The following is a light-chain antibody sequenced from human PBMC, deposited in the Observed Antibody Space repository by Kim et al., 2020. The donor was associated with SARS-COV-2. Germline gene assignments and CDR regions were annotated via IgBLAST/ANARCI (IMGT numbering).Light chain of an antibody. CDR1: SSNIGAYYD. V-gene: IGLV1-40*01. J-gene: IGLJ3*02. CDR2: DNI. CDR3: QSYDRSLSGSV. Sequence: QPVLTQPPSVSGAPGQRVTISCTGSSSNIGAYYDVHWYQQLPGRAPKLLIYDNINRPSGVPDRISGSKSGTSASLVITGLQAEDEAVYYCQSYDRSLSGSVFGGGTQPTVL.